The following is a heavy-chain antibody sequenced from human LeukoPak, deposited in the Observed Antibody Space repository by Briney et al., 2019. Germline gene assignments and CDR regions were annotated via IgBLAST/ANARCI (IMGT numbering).Heavy chain of an antibody. CDR2: ISPSGDIK. D-gene: IGHD5-24*01. V-gene: IGHV3-23*01. J-gene: IGHJ4*02. Sequence: GGSLRLSCAASGFTFSSYWMSWVRQAPGKGLEWVSAISPSGDIKYYIDSVKGRFTVSRDNSKNTVYLQINSLRDEDTAVYYCAKDDAWIQFNDWGQGTLVTVSS. CDR3: AKDDAWIQFND. CDR1: GFTFSSYW.